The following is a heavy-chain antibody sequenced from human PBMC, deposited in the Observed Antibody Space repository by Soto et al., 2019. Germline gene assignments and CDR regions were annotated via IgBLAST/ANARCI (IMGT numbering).Heavy chain of an antibody. CDR1: GVTFRNHW. CDR3: ARDHIDGWKFDY. D-gene: IGHD6-19*01. CDR2: IRQDGNEN. J-gene: IGHJ4*02. V-gene: IGHV3-7*01. Sequence: GSLIISWASSGVTFRNHWMSLVLQAPGKGLEWVANIRQDGNENYYVDSVNGRFTTSRDNTKNLFYLQMNSLRAEDTAVYYCARDHIDGWKFDYWGRRILVTVSS.